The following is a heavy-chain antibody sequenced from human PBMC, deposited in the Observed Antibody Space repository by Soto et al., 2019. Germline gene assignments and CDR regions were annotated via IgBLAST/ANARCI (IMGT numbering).Heavy chain of an antibody. J-gene: IGHJ5*01. Sequence: EVELLESGGGLVLPGGSLRLSCAASGFTFSKYPMSWVRQAPGKGLEWVSTISGSDGRTFDADSVKGRFTVSRDNSKNTLFLQMNSLRAEDTAVYYCAKDKFWMVRFGDSPHGRFDFWGQGILVTVSS. CDR3: AKDKFWMVRFGDSPHGRFDF. CDR1: GFTFSKYP. D-gene: IGHD3-10*01. CDR2: ISGSDGRT. V-gene: IGHV3-23*01.